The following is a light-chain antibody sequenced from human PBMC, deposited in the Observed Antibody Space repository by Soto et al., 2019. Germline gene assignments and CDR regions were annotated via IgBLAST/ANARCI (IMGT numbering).Light chain of an antibody. V-gene: IGLV2-8*01. CDR1: SSDVGAYNY. Sequence: QSVLTQPPSASGSLGQSVTISGTGTSSDVGAYNYVSWYQQHPGKAPKLMIYEVSKRPSGVPDGFSGSKSGNTASLTVSGLQAEDEADYYCSSYAGSNKSVFGTGTKLTVL. CDR3: SSYAGSNKSV. CDR2: EVS. J-gene: IGLJ1*01.